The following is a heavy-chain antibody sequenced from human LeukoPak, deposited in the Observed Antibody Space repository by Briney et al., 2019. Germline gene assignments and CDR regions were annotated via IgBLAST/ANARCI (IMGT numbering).Heavy chain of an antibody. V-gene: IGHV4-30-4*08. CDR3: ARKRYDDPYFFDY. CDR2: IYYSGTT. Sequence: LRLSCAASGFIVSANYVTWVRQAPGKGLEWIGYIYYSGTTYYNPSLRSRVTLSVDTSKNQFSLRLNSVTAADTAVYYCARKRYDDPYFFDYWGQGTLVTVSS. J-gene: IGHJ4*02. CDR1: GFIVSANY. D-gene: IGHD3-22*01.